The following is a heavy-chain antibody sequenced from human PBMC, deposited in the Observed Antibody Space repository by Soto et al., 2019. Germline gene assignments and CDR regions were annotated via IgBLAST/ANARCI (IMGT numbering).Heavy chain of an antibody. Sequence: PGGSLRLSCAASGFTFSSYSMNWVRQAPGKGLEWVSYISSSSSTIYYADSVKGRFTISRDNAKNSLYLQMNSLRAEDTAVYYCARDPVTTDVGGDYWGQGTLVTVSS. D-gene: IGHD4-17*01. CDR2: ISSSSSTI. CDR3: ARDPVTTDVGGDY. V-gene: IGHV3-48*01. J-gene: IGHJ4*02. CDR1: GFTFSSYS.